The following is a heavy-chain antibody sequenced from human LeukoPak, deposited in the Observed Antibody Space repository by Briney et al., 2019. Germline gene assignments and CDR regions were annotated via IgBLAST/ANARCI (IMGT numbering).Heavy chain of an antibody. J-gene: IGHJ4*02. Sequence: GGSLRLSCAASGFTFSSYGMHWVRQAPGEGLEWVAVIWYDGSNKYYADSVKARFTISRDNSKNTLYLQMNSLRAEDTAVYYCARDFGLPAAMGGNYWGQGTLVTVSS. CDR2: IWYDGSNK. CDR1: GFTFSSYG. V-gene: IGHV3-33*01. CDR3: ARDFGLPAAMGGNY. D-gene: IGHD2-2*01.